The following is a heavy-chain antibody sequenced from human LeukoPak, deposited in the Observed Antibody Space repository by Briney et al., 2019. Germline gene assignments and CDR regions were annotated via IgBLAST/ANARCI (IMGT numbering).Heavy chain of an antibody. D-gene: IGHD3-22*01. CDR1: GYTFTRYA. V-gene: IGHV7-4-1*02. CDR2: INTNSGKP. CDR3: ARYYYDSSGNGNYLDY. J-gene: IGHJ4*02. Sequence: ASVKVSCKASGYTFTRYAMNWVRQAPGQGLEWMGWINTNSGKPTYAQGFTGRYVFSLDTYVSTAYLRISSLKAGDTAVYYCARYYYDSSGNGNYLDYWGQGTLVTVSS.